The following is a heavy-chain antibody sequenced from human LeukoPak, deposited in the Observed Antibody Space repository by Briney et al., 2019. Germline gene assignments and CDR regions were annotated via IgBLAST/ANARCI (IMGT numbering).Heavy chain of an antibody. CDR1: GGSISSYY. CDR2: IYYTGST. CDR3: ARDKAGAYWYFDL. Sequence: SGTLSLTCTVSGGSISSYYWSWIRQPPGKGLEWIGYIYYTGSTNYNPSLKSRVTISVDTSKNQFSLKLSSVTAADTAVYYCARDKAGAYWYFDLWGRGTLVTVSP. D-gene: IGHD6-19*01. J-gene: IGHJ2*01. V-gene: IGHV4-59*01.